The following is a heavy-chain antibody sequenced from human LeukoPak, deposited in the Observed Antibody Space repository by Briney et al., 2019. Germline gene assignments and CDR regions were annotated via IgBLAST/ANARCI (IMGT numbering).Heavy chain of an antibody. J-gene: IGHJ6*04. CDR1: GFSFTIYD. CDR3: ARDGTPIHSSGWVYMDV. V-gene: IGHV3-48*03. CDR2: ICISGRVT. Sequence: GGSLRLSCAASGFSFTIYDMNCGRHAPRRGRGWISYICISGRVTHYAHSVEGPFTISRENAQNTLYLQINTLRGEDTRVFFFARDGTPIHSSGWVYMDVWGKGTTVTISS. D-gene: IGHD6-25*01.